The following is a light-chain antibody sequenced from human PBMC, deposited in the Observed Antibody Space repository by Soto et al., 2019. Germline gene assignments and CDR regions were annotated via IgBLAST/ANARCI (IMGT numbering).Light chain of an antibody. V-gene: IGLV2-14*01. Sequence: QSVLTQPASVSGSPGQSITISCAGTSSDVGAYNYVSWYQQHPGKAPKLMIYEVSNRPSGVPDRFSGSKSGTSASLAISGLQSEDEADYYCLAWDDSLNGNLFGTGTKVTVL. CDR3: LAWDDSLNGNL. J-gene: IGLJ1*01. CDR2: EVS. CDR1: SSDVGAYNY.